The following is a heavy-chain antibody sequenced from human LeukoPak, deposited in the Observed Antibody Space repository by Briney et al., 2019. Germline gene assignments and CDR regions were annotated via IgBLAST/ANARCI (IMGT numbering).Heavy chain of an antibody. V-gene: IGHV4-34*01. J-gene: IGHJ5*02. D-gene: IGHD2-21*02. CDR2: INHSGST. CDR1: GGSFSGYY. CDR3: AVKYLGGNSEVTNWFDP. Sequence: PSETLSLTCAVYGGSFSGYYWSWIRQPPGKGLEWIGEINHSGSTNYNPSLKSRVTISVDTSKNQFSLKLSSVTAADTAVYYCAVKYLGGNSEVTNWFDPWGQGTLVTVSS.